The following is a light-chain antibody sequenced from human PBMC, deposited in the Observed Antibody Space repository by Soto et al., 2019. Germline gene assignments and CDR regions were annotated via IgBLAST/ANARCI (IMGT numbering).Light chain of an antibody. J-gene: IGLJ3*02. Sequence: QSALTQPASVSGSPGQSITISCTGTNTDVGGYDRVSWYQHHPGKAPKMLIFEVFNRPSGISDRFSGSKSGNTASLTISGLQAEDEADYYCSSYTSSSTRVFGGGTKLTVL. CDR3: SSYTSSSTRV. V-gene: IGLV2-14*01. CDR1: NTDVGGYDR. CDR2: EVF.